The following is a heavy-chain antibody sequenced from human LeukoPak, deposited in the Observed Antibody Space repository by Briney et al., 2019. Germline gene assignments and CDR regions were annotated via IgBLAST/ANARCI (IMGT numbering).Heavy chain of an antibody. J-gene: IGHJ3*02. V-gene: IGHV1-24*01. Sequence: GASVKVSCKVSGYTLTELSMHLVRQAPGKGLEWMGGFDPEDGGTIYAQKFQGRVTMTEDTSTDTAYMELSSLRSEDTAVYYCATPDRVAVAGTSAFDIWGQGTMVTVSS. CDR1: GYTLTELS. CDR3: ATPDRVAVAGTSAFDI. CDR2: FDPEDGGT. D-gene: IGHD6-19*01.